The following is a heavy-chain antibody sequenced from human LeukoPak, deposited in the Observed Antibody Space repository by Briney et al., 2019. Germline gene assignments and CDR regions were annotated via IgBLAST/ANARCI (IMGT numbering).Heavy chain of an antibody. V-gene: IGHV4-59*08. CDR3: ARGGPYYYDSSGYCDY. J-gene: IGHJ4*02. CDR2: IYYSGST. D-gene: IGHD3-22*01. Sequence: SETLSLTCTVSGGSISSYYWSWIRQPPGKGLEWIGYIYYSGSTNYNPSLKSRVTISVDTSKNQFSLKLSSVTAADTAVYYCARGGPYYYDSSGYCDYWGQGTLVTVSS. CDR1: GGSISSYY.